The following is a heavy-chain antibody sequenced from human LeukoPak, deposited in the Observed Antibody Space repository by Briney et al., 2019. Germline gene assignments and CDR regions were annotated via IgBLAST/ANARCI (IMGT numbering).Heavy chain of an antibody. Sequence: SETLSLTCIVADGSISSYYWSWIRQPPGKGLEWMGYIHSSGTTNYSPSLKSRITVSLDTSKNQFSLRLRSVTAADTAMYYCARATYISSRASQLGYWGQGTLVTVSS. V-gene: IGHV4-59*01. CDR3: ARATYISSRASQLGY. D-gene: IGHD6-13*01. CDR1: DGSISSYY. J-gene: IGHJ4*02. CDR2: IHSSGTT.